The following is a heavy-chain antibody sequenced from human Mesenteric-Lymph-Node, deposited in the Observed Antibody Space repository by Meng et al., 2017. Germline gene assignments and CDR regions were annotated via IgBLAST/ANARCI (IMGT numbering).Heavy chain of an antibody. CDR2: IPHRGSS. D-gene: IGHD2/OR15-2a*01. J-gene: IGHJ4*02. CDR1: GDSITNHNW. V-gene: IGHV4-4*02. CDR3: ARGFLSFVRVFDY. Sequence: VQLRRSGPALVKPSETLSLTCAVSGDSITNHNWWAWVRQPPGKGLEWIGEIPHRGSSAYNPSLKSRVSMSIDKSKNQFSLKLTSVTAADTAVYHCARGFLSFVRVFDYWGQGTLVTVSS.